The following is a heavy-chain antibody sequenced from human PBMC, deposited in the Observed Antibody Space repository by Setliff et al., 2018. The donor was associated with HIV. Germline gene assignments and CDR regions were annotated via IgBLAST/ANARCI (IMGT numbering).Heavy chain of an antibody. V-gene: IGHV3-20*04. CDR1: GFTFDDYV. CDR3: ARGQTMYGVVIYDAFNV. CDR2: ITWNGHTT. D-gene: IGHD3-3*01. J-gene: IGHJ3*01. Sequence: PGGSLRLSCAASGFTFDDYVMSWVRQVPGKGLEWVSGITWNGHTTDYADSVEGRFTISRDNRNKFLYLQMNSLSAEDTALYYCARGQTMYGVVIYDAFNVWGHGTMVTVSS.